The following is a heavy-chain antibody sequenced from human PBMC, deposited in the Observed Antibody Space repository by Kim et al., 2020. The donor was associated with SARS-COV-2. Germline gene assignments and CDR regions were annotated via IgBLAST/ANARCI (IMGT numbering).Heavy chain of an antibody. Sequence: GGSLRLSFVASEFSVSSSWMHWVRQAPGKGLVWISRINSDGSITTYADSVKGRFSVSKDNAKNTLYLQMNSLRAEDTAVYYCARVGAAVVYWGQGTLVTV. CDR3: ARVGAAVVY. J-gene: IGHJ4*02. CDR2: INSDGSIT. CDR1: EFSVSSSW. D-gene: IGHD2-15*01. V-gene: IGHV3-74*03.